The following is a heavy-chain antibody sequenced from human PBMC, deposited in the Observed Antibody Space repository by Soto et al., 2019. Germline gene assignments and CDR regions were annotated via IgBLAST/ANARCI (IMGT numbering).Heavy chain of an antibody. J-gene: IGHJ4*02. CDR2: IIPIFGTA. CDR1: GGTFSSYA. D-gene: IGHD6-13*01. CDR3: ARGKMSSSWYDY. V-gene: IGHV1-69*13. Sequence: ASVKVSCKASGGTFSSYAISWVRQAPGQGLEWMGGIIPIFGTANYAQKFQGRVTITADESTSTAYMELSSLRSEDTAVYYCARGKMSSSWYDYWGQGTLVTVSS.